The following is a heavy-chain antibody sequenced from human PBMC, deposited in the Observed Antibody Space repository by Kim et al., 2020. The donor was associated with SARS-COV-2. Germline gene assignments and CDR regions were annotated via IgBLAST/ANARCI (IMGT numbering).Heavy chain of an antibody. CDR2: INTNTGNP. CDR3: ARNRYYDFWSGYYTVPDPDFDY. Sequence: ASVKVSCKAAGYTFTSYAMNWVRQSPGQGLEWMGWINTNTGNPTYAQGFTGRFGFSLDTSVSTAYLQISSLKAEDTAVYYCARNRYYDFWSGYYTVPDPDFDYRGQGTLVTVSS. D-gene: IGHD3-3*01. V-gene: IGHV7-4-1*02. CDR1: GYTFTSYA. J-gene: IGHJ4*02.